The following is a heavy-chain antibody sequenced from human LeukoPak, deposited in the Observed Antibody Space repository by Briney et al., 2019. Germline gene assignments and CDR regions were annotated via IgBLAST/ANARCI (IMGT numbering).Heavy chain of an antibody. D-gene: IGHD6-19*01. J-gene: IGHJ4*02. CDR1: GFTFNSYE. Sequence: PRGSLRLSCAASGFTFNSYEMNWVRQAPGKGLEWVSYISSSGSTIYYADSVKGRFTISRDNVESSLFLQMNSLRAEDTAVYYCATETVAGTAFYYCGQGTLVTASS. V-gene: IGHV3-48*03. CDR2: ISSSGSTI. CDR3: ATETVAGTAFYY.